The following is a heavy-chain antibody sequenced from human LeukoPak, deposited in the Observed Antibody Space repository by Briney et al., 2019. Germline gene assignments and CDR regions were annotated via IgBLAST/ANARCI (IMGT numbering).Heavy chain of an antibody. V-gene: IGHV3-48*01. CDR3: ARDPPRRYDY. CDR1: GFTFSSYS. D-gene: IGHD1-14*01. CDR2: ISSISDAI. J-gene: IGHJ4*02. Sequence: GGSLRLSCAASGFTFSSYSMNWVRQAPGKGLEWVSYISSISDAIYYADSVKGRFIISRDNAKNSLYLQMNSLRAEDTAVYYCARDPPRRYDYWGQGTLVTVSS.